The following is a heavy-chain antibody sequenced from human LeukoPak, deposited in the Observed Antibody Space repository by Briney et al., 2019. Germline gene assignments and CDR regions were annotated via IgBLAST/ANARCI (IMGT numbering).Heavy chain of an antibody. Sequence: SQTLSLTSAVYVGSFTGYYWSSIRQPPEKGLWWIWEINHSVSTNNNPSLKSRVTISADTSKNQFSLKLSYVTAADTAVYYCARVAPGIAAAGDVPATAMRGGLEYWGQGTLVTVSS. D-gene: IGHD6-13*01. CDR1: VGSFTGYY. J-gene: IGHJ4*02. CDR3: ARVAPGIAAAGDVPATAMRGGLEY. CDR2: INHSVST. V-gene: IGHV4-34*01.